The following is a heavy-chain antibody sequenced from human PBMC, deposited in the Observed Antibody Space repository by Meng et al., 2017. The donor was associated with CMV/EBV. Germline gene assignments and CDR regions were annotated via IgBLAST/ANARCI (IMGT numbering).Heavy chain of an antibody. CDR3: ARNSGSSPRERWFDP. V-gene: IGHV1-2*02. D-gene: IGHD1-26*01. CDR2: INPNSGGT. J-gene: IGHJ5*02. CDR1: GYTFTGYY. Sequence: ASVQVSCKASGYTFTGYYMHWVRQAPGQGLEWMGGINPNSGGTNYAQKFQGRVTMTRDTSINTSYMELSRLRSDDTAVYYCARNSGSSPRERWFDPWGQGTLVTVSS.